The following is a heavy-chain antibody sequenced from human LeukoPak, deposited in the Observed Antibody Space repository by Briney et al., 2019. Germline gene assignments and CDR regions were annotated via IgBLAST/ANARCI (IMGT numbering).Heavy chain of an antibody. Sequence: SETLSLTCTVSGGSISSGGYSWNWIRQPPGKGLEWIGYIHRSGSTLYNPSLMSRVRISMDTSKNQFSLKLSSVTAADTAVYYCARRSSSRGYFQHWGQGTLVTVSS. V-gene: IGHV4-30-2*01. CDR2: IHRSGST. D-gene: IGHD6-13*01. J-gene: IGHJ1*01. CDR3: ARRSSSRGYFQH. CDR1: GGSISSGGYS.